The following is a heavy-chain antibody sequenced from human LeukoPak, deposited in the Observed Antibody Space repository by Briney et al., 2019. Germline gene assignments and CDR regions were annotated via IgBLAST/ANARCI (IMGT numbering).Heavy chain of an antibody. V-gene: IGHV3-49*04. D-gene: IGHD2-8*01. CDR2: IRSKAYGGTT. Sequence: GGPLRLSCTASGFTFGDYAMSWVRQAPGKGLEWVSFIRSKAYGGTTEYAASVKGRFTISRDDSKSIAFLQMNSLKTEDTAVYYCTRELGYCTNGVCYRAYYFDYWGQGTLVTVSS. CDR3: TRELGYCTNGVCYRAYYFDY. J-gene: IGHJ4*02. CDR1: GFTFGDYA.